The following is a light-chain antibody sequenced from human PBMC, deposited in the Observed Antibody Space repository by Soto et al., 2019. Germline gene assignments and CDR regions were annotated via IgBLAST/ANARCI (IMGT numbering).Light chain of an antibody. V-gene: IGKV3-15*01. J-gene: IGKJ4*01. Sequence: EIVMTQSPATLSVSPGERATLSCRASQSVSSNLAWYQQKPGLAPRLLIYGASTRATGIPARFSGSGSGTEFTLTISSLPSEDFAVYYCQQYNNWPPLTFGGGTKVEIQ. CDR1: QSVSSN. CDR2: GAS. CDR3: QQYNNWPPLT.